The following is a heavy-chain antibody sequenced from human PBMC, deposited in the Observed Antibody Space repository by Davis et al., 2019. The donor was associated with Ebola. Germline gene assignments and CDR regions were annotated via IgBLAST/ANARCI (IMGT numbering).Heavy chain of an antibody. Sequence: GGSLRLSCAASGFTFSSYAMSWVRQAPGKGLEWVSYISSSGSTIYYADSVKGRFTISRDNAKNSLYLQMNSLRAEDTAVYYCARLGYCSGGSCYSGLDVWGKGTTVTVSS. V-gene: IGHV3-48*04. CDR1: GFTFSSYA. J-gene: IGHJ6*04. CDR3: ARLGYCSGGSCYSGLDV. CDR2: ISSSGSTI. D-gene: IGHD2-15*01.